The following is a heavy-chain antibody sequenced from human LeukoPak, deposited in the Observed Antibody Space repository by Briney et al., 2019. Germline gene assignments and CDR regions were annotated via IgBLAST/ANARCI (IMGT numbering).Heavy chain of an antibody. CDR2: IRTSAGHI. D-gene: IGHD3-10*01. CDR3: AKYYYGSGSSPLNFDY. J-gene: IGHJ4*02. Sequence: GALRLSCAASGFSFSSYGMGWVRQAPGKGLEWVSTIRTSAGHIYYADSVKGRFIISRDNSKNTVYLQMNSLRAEDTAVYYCAKYYYGSGSSPLNFDYWGQGTLVTVSS. V-gene: IGHV3-23*01. CDR1: GFSFSSYG.